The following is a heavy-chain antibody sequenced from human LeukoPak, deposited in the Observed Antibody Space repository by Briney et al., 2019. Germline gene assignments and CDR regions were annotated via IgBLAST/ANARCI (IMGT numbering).Heavy chain of an antibody. Sequence: PSETLSLTCTVSGGSISSYYWSWIRQPAGKGLEWIGRIYTSGSTNYNPSLKSRVTKSVDTSKNQFSLKLSSVTAADTAVYYCARSVERYCSSTSCYAGYYYGMDVWGQGTTVTVSS. D-gene: IGHD2-2*01. CDR2: IYTSGST. V-gene: IGHV4-4*07. J-gene: IGHJ6*02. CDR3: ARSVERYCSSTSCYAGYYYGMDV. CDR1: GGSISSYY.